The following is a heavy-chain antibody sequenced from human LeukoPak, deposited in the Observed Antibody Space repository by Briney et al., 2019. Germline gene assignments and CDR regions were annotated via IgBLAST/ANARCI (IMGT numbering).Heavy chain of an antibody. J-gene: IGHJ3*02. CDR2: ISYDGSNK. CDR1: GFTFSSYG. Sequence: PGRSLRLSCAASGFTFSSYGMHWVRQAPGKGLEWVAVISYDGSNKYYADSVKGRFTISRDNSKDTLYLQMNSLRAEDTALYYCAKGVSGYYFADDAFDIWGQGTMVTVSS. D-gene: IGHD3-22*01. V-gene: IGHV3-30*18. CDR3: AKGVSGYYFADDAFDI.